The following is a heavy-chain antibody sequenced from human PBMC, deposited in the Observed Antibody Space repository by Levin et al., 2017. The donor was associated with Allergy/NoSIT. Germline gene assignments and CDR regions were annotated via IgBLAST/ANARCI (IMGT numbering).Heavy chain of an antibody. CDR2: IYYTGSS. CDR1: GGSIISTNYY. J-gene: IGHJ5*02. D-gene: IGHD3-3*01. Sequence: AGGSLRLSCTVSGGSIISTNYYWGWIRQPPGKGLEWIGSIYYTGSSHYNPSLQSRVTISVDTSKDHFSLNLSSVTAADTAVYYCARSSSLEWFDPWGQGTLVTVSS. CDR3: ARSSSLEWFDP. V-gene: IGHV4-39*02.